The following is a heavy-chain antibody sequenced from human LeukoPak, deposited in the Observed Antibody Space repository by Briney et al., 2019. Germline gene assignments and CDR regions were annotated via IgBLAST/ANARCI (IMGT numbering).Heavy chain of an antibody. J-gene: IGHJ4*02. CDR1: GGSISSYY. CDR2: IYYSGST. CDR3: ARDLGGFGWLDY. D-gene: IGHD3-16*01. V-gene: IGHV4-59*01. Sequence: PSETLSLTCTVSGGSISSYYWSWIRQPPGKGLEWIGYIYYSGSTNYNPSLKSRVTISVDTSKNQFSLKLSSVTAADTAVYYCARDLGGFGWLDYWGQGTPVTVSS.